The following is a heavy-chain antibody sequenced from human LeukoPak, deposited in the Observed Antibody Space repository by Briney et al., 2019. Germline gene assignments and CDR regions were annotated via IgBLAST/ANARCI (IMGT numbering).Heavy chain of an antibody. CDR1: GFTFSSHW. V-gene: IGHV3-74*01. J-gene: IGHJ4*02. CDR3: AKDRRAMDY. CDR2: ISSDGSTT. Sequence: PGGSLRLSCAASGFTFSSHWMHWVRQAPGKGLVWVSRISSDGSTTSYADSVKGRFTISRDNAKNTLYLQMNSLRAEDTAVYYCAKDRRAMDYWGQGTLVTVSS.